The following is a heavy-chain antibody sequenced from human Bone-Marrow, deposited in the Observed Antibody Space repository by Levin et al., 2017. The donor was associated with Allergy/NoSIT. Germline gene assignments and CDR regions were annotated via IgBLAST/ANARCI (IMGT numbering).Heavy chain of an antibody. Sequence: KTGGSLRLSCTASGFSFGDFTMSWFRQAPGKGLEWVSLIRAKASGWSTEYSASVKVRFTISRDDSKSIVYLQMNSLETEDTAVYYCTRNVGVPDFWGQGTLVTVSS. J-gene: IGHJ4*02. D-gene: IGHD2-21*01. CDR3: TRNVGVPDF. CDR1: GFSFGDFT. CDR2: IRAKASGWST. V-gene: IGHV3-49*05.